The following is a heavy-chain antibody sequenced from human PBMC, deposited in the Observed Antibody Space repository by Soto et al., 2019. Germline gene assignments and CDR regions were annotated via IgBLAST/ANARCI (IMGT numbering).Heavy chain of an antibody. CDR2: INPSGGST. V-gene: IGHV1-46*03. CDR1: GYTFTSYY. D-gene: IGHD3-3*01. J-gene: IGHJ6*02. CDR3: ARAYSTRYYYYGMDV. Sequence: QVQLVQSGAEVKKPGASVKVSCKASGYTFTSYYMHWVRQAPGQGLEWMGIINPSGGSTSYAQKFQGRVTMTRDTSTSTVYMELSSLRSEDTAVYYCARAYSTRYYYYGMDVWGQGTTVTVSS.